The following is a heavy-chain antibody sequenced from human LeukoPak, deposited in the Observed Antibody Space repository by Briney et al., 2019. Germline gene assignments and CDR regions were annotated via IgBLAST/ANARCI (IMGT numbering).Heavy chain of an antibody. D-gene: IGHD2-21*02. CDR2: INWNGGST. V-gene: IGHV3-20*04. J-gene: IGHJ4*02. Sequence: GGSLRLSCAASGFTFDDYGMSWVRQAPGKGLEWVSGINWNGGSTGYADSVKGRFTISRDNAKNSLYLQMNSLRAEDTAVYYCAKDFVVVPGNVNYFDYWGQGTLVTVSS. CDR1: GFTFDDYG. CDR3: AKDFVVVPGNVNYFDY.